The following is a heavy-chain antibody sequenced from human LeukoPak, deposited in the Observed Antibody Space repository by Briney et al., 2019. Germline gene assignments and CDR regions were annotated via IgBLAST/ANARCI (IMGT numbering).Heavy chain of an antibody. D-gene: IGHD1-7*01. Sequence: SETLSLTCTVSNGSISSYYWSWIRRPPGKGLEWIGYIYYSGSTNYNPSLKSRVTISVDTSKTQFSLKLSSVTAADTAVYYCATHVITGTTRGVDYWGQGTLVTVSS. CDR3: ATHVITGTTRGVDY. V-gene: IGHV4-59*08. CDR2: IYYSGST. J-gene: IGHJ4*02. CDR1: NGSISSYY.